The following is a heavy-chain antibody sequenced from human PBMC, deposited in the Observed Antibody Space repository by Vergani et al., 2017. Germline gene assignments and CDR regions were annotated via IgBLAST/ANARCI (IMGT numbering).Heavy chain of an antibody. J-gene: IGHJ4*02. Sequence: QVQLVESGGGVVQPGRSLRLSCAASGFTFSSYGMHWVRQAPGKGLEWVAVIWYDGSNKYYADSVKGRFTISRDNSKNTLYLQMNSLRAEDTALYYCAKDLDGGVGGSGSIFDYWGQGTLVTVSS. CDR2: IWYDGSNK. CDR1: GFTFSSYG. D-gene: IGHD3-10*01. CDR3: AKDLDGGVGGSGSIFDY. V-gene: IGHV3-33*06.